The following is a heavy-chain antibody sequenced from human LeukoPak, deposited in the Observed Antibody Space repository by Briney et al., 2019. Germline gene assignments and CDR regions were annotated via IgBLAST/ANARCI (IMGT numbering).Heavy chain of an antibody. CDR1: GFRFDDYS. D-gene: IGHD2-15*01. CDR2: INWDGAST. V-gene: IGHV3-20*04. Sequence: GSLRLSCAASGFRFDDYSMNWVRHVPGKGPEWVAGINWDGASTGYRDSMKGRFTISRDNGKNSLYLQMNSLRVEDTAVYYCGRVHCSTNSCYDYYDYYMDVSGKGTTVTVSS. CDR3: GRVHCSTNSCYDYYDYYMDV. J-gene: IGHJ6*03.